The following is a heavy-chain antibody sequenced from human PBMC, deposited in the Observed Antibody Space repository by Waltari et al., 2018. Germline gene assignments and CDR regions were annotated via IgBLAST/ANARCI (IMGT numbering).Heavy chain of an antibody. V-gene: IGHV4-4*02. CDR3: ARDRGRGLYLDS. D-gene: IGHD2-15*01. CDR1: GDFMSSTDW. CDR2: IHRSGRT. Sequence: QVQLQESGPGLVKPSGTLSLTCAVSGDFMSSTDWWSWVRQPPGKGLEWIGQIHRSGRTHYNPSLGTRVSMSIDTSNNQFSLKVTSATAADTAVYYCARDRGRGLYLDSWGQGTLVTVSP. J-gene: IGHJ4*02.